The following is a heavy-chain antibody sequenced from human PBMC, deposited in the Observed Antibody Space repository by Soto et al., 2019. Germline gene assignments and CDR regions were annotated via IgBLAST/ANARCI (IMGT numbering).Heavy chain of an antibody. CDR3: ARGGGYDFRSSQAPPIDV. D-gene: IGHD3-3*01. Sequence: ETLSLTCHVSGVSISDFYWSWIRQSPGKRLEWIGYLYYTGSTNYNPALKSRVTISLDTSKNQFSLKVRSVTAADTAVYYCARGGGYDFRSSQAPPIDVWGQGTTVTVSS. CDR1: GVSISDFY. J-gene: IGHJ6*02. CDR2: LYYTGST. V-gene: IGHV4-59*01.